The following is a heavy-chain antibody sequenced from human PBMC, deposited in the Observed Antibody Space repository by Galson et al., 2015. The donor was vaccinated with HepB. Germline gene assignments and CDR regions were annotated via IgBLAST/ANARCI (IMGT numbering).Heavy chain of an antibody. J-gene: IGHJ4*02. V-gene: IGHV2-70*11. CDR3: AHILWAPGGGIHSWGAFDS. Sequence: PALVKPTQTLTLTCTFSGFSLNDSGMSVSWLRQAPGKALEWLARIDWDGDKYYSTSLATRLTLSKDSSGHRVGLKKTDLDPVDSATYFCAHILWAPGGGIHSWGAFDSWGLGILVTVSS. D-gene: IGHD7-27*01. CDR2: IDWDGDK. CDR1: GFSLNDSGMS.